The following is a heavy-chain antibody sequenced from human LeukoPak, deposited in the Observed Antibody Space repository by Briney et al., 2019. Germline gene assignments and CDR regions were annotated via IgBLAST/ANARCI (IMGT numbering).Heavy chain of an antibody. D-gene: IGHD6-6*01. CDR3: ARGPIRIAARIHFDY. CDR2: TNHSGST. V-gene: IGHV4-34*01. Sequence: SETLSLTCAVYGGSFSGYYWSWIRQPPGKGLEWIGETNHSGSTNYNPSLKSRVTISVDTSKNQFSLKLSSVTAADAAVYYCARGPIRIAARIHFDYWGQGTLVTVSS. J-gene: IGHJ4*02. CDR1: GGSFSGYY.